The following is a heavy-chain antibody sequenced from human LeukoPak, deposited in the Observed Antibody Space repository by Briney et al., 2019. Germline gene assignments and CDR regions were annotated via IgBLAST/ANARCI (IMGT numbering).Heavy chain of an antibody. CDR3: ARSDSSEWYRSVDT. CDR2: ISGSGGST. CDR1: GFTFISCA. V-gene: IGHV3-23*01. Sequence: GGSLRLSCAASGFTFISCAMNWVRQAPGKGLEWVSGISGSGGSTYYVDSVKGRFTISRDNSKNTLYLQMNSLRAGDTAVYYCARSDSSEWYRSVDTWGQGTLVTVSS. D-gene: IGHD6-25*01. J-gene: IGHJ5*02.